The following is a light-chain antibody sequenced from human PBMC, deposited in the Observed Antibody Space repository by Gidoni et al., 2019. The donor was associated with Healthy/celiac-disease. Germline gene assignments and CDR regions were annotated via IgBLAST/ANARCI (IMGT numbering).Light chain of an antibody. CDR1: SSNIGKNA. CDR3: AAWDDSLNGPV. J-gene: IGLJ2*01. CDR2: YDD. V-gene: IGLV1-36*01. Sequence: QSVLTQPPSVSEAPRQRVTIACSGSSSNIGKNAVNWYQQLPGKAPKLLIYYDDLLPSGVSDRFSGSKSGTSASLAISGLQSEEEADYYCAAWDDSLNGPVFGGGTKLTVL.